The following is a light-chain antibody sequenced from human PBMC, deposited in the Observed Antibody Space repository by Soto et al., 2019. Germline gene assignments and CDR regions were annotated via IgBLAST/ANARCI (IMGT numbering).Light chain of an antibody. CDR2: DVS. CDR3: GSYTTSSTYV. V-gene: IGLV2-14*01. J-gene: IGLJ1*01. Sequence: QSVLTQPASVSGSPGQAITISCTGTSSDVGGYHYVSWYQQYPGKAPKVMIYDVSNRPSGVSNRFSGSKSGNTASLTISGLQAEDEADYYCGSYTTSSTYVFGTGTKVTVL. CDR1: SSDVGGYHY.